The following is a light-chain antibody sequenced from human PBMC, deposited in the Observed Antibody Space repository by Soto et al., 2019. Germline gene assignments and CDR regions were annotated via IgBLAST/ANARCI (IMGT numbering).Light chain of an antibody. CDR3: SSYTTSSTHV. J-gene: IGLJ1*01. V-gene: IGLV2-14*01. CDR1: SSDVGGYNY. CDR2: EVT. Sequence: HSVLTQPASVSGSPGQSITISCTGTSSDVGGYNYVSWYQQHPGKAPKLTIYEVTHRPSWVSDRFSGSKPGNTASLTISGLQAEDEADYCCSSYTTSSTHVFGTGTKVTVL.